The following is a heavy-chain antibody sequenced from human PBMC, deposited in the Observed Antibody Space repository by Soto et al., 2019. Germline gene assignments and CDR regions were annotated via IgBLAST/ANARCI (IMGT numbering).Heavy chain of an antibody. Sequence: QVQLVESGGGVVQPGRSLRLSCAASGFTFSSYGMHWVRQAPGKGLEWVAVISYDGSNKYYADSVKGRFTISRDNYNTTLYLQMNSLRAEDTAVYYCEKSPGGYYSFDIWGQGTMVTVSS. V-gene: IGHV3-30*18. J-gene: IGHJ3*02. CDR3: EKSPGGYYSFDI. CDR2: ISYDGSNK. D-gene: IGHD3-3*01. CDR1: GFTFSSYG.